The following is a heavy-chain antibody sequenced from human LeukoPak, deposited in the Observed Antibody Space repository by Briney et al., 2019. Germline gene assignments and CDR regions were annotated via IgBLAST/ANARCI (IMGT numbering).Heavy chain of an antibody. CDR1: GFTSSNYA. Sequence: GGSLRLSCAASGFTSSNYAIHWVRQAPGRGLEWVAAISYDGNSQHYGAPVKGRFTISRDNSKNTLYLQMNSLRAEDTAVYYCAIRGKYSSGWYYFDYWGQGTLVTVSS. V-gene: IGHV3-30*03. D-gene: IGHD6-19*01. J-gene: IGHJ4*02. CDR2: ISYDGNSQ. CDR3: AIRGKYSSGWYYFDY.